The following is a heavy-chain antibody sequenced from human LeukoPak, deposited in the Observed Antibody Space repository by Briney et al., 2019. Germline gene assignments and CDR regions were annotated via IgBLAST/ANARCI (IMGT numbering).Heavy chain of an antibody. V-gene: IGHV1-3*04. D-gene: IGHD5-12*01. J-gene: IGHJ4*02. Sequence: ASVKVSCKSSGYTFSSFAIHWVRQAPGQRLEWMGWINTGNGNTRYSQKFQGRFTITRDTSASTAYMELSSLRSEDTAVYYCARVWMYSGYEGYFDYWGQGTLVTVSS. CDR2: INTGNGNT. CDR1: GYTFSSFA. CDR3: ARVWMYSGYEGYFDY.